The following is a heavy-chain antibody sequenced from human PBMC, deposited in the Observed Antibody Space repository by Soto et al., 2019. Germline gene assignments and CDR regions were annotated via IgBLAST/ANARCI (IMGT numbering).Heavy chain of an antibody. V-gene: IGHV3-30*18. CDR2: ISYDGSKK. J-gene: IGHJ4*02. Sequence: QVQLVESGGGVVQPGRSLRLSCAASGFTFSSYGMHWVRQAPGKGLEWVAVISYDGSKKQYADSVKGRFTISRDNSXNXXHLQMNSLRAEDTAVYYCAKDTYYHDTTGYYVFDYWGQGTLVTVSS. CDR3: AKDTYYHDTTGYYVFDY. D-gene: IGHD3-22*01. CDR1: GFTFSSYG.